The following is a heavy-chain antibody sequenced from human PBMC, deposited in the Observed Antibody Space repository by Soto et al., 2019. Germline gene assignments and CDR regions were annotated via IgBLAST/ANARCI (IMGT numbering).Heavy chain of an antibody. D-gene: IGHD5-12*01. J-gene: IGHJ4*02. CDR1: DGSVSSGSYY. CDR3: ARDSLALFDS. V-gene: IGHV4-61*01. Sequence: PSETLSLTCTVSDGSVSSGSYYWTWIRQPPGKGLEWIGYFYSSGSTLYNPSLKSRVIISVDTSMNQFSLKLSSVTAADTAVYYCARDSLALFDSWGQGTLVTVSS. CDR2: FYSSGST.